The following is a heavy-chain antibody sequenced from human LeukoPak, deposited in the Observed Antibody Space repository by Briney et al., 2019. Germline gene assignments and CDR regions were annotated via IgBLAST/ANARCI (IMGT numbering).Heavy chain of an antibody. CDR3: AKVMKLLDY. D-gene: IGHD3-10*01. V-gene: IGHV3-30*18. CDR2: ISYDGSNK. CDR1: GFTFSSYG. J-gene: IGHJ4*02. Sequence: GGSLRLSCAASGFTFSSYGMHWVRQAPGKGLEWVAVISYDGSNKYYADSVKGRFTISRDNSRNTLYLQMNSLRAEDTAVYYCAKVMKLLDYWGQGTLVTVSS.